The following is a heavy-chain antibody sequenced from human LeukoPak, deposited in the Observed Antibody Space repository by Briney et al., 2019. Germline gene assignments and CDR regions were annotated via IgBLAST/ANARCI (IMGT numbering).Heavy chain of an antibody. CDR3: ARIGAITMDRQPSRRAFDY. Sequence: ASETLSLTCAVYGGSFSGYYWSWIRQPPGKGLEWIGEINHSGSTNYNPSLKSRVTISVDTSKNQFSLKLSSVTAADTAVYYCARIGAITMDRQPSRRAFDYWGQGTLVTVSS. CDR1: GGSFSGYY. D-gene: IGHD3-10*01. J-gene: IGHJ4*02. V-gene: IGHV4-34*01. CDR2: INHSGST.